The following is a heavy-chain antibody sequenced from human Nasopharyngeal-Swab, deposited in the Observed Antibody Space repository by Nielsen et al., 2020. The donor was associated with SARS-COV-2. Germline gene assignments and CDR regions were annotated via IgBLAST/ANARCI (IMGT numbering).Heavy chain of an antibody. D-gene: IGHD3-10*01. J-gene: IGHJ4*02. V-gene: IGHV3-74*01. CDR2: MDSDGSTI. CDR3: ASGAVDGSGTYRLGEY. CDR1: QFTSRTYW. Sequence: GESLKISCSASQFTSRTYWIHWVRQAPGKGLVWVSRMDSDGSTINYADSVKGRFTISRDNAKNTLYLQMNSLRAEDTAVYYCASGAVDGSGTYRLGEYWGQGTLVTVSS.